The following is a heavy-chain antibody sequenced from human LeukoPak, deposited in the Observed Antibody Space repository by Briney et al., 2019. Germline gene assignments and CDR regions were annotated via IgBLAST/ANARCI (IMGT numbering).Heavy chain of an antibody. CDR1: GFTFSSYS. J-gene: IGHJ4*02. CDR2: ISSSSSYI. Sequence: GGSLRLSCAASGFTFSSYSMNWVRQAPGKGLEWVSSISSSSSYIYYADSVKGRFTISRDNAKNSLYLQMNSLRAEDTAVYYCARGNEYYYDSSGPLDYWGQGTLVTVSS. CDR3: ARGNEYYYDSSGPLDY. V-gene: IGHV3-21*01. D-gene: IGHD3-22*01.